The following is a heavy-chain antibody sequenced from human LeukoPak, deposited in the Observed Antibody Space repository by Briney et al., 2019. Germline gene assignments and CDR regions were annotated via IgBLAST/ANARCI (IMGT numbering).Heavy chain of an antibody. J-gene: IGHJ4*02. CDR1: GFTFSNAW. CDR2: IKSKTDGGTT. CDR3: TTAQWEHRFDY. Sequence: NSGGSLRLSCAASGFTFSNAWMNWVRQAPGKGLEWIGRIKSKTDGGTTDYAAPVKGRFTISRDDSKNTLFLQMNSLKTEDTAVYYCTTAQWEHRFDYWGQGTLVTVSS. V-gene: IGHV3-15*01. D-gene: IGHD1-26*01.